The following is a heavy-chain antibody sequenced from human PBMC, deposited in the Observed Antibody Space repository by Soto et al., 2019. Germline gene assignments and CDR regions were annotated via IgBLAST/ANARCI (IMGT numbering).Heavy chain of an antibody. CDR3: ATYAGYSSGWYRGIRDYYYGMDV. Sequence: QVQLVQSGAEVKKPGASVKVSCKVSGYTLTELSMHWVRQAPGKGLEWMGGFDPEDGETIYAQKFQGRVTMTEDTSTDTAYMELSSLRSEDTAVYYCATYAGYSSGWYRGIRDYYYGMDVWGQGTTVTVSS. J-gene: IGHJ6*02. D-gene: IGHD6-19*01. V-gene: IGHV1-24*01. CDR1: GYTLTELS. CDR2: FDPEDGET.